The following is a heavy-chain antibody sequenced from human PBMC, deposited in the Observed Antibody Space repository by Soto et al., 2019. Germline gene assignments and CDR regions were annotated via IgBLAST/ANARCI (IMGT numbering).Heavy chain of an antibody. CDR1: GYTFTSYY. CDR2: INPSGGST. Sequence: QVQLVQSGAEVKKPGASVKVSCKASGYTFTSYYMHWVRQAPGQGLEWMGIINPSGGSTSYAQKFQGRVTMTRDTSTSTVYMELSSLRSEDTAVYYCARAGTNFVDTATKYYYYYGMDVWGQGTTVTVSS. J-gene: IGHJ6*02. V-gene: IGHV1-46*01. CDR3: ARAGTNFVDTATKYYYYYGMDV. D-gene: IGHD5-18*01.